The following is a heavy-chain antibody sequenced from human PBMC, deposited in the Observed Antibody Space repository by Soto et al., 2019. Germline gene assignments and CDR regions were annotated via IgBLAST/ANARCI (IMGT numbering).Heavy chain of an antibody. CDR3: ARHRPTSRWAGMDV. CDR2: IYPADSET. Sequence: PGESLKISCKASGYTFTNYRIGWVRQMPGKGLEWMGLIYPADSETTYSPSFQGQVSMSADRSIRSAFLQWSSLKASDTAIYYCARHRPTSRWAGMDVCGQGPTVTVSS. D-gene: IGHD6-13*01. V-gene: IGHV5-51*01. J-gene: IGHJ6*02. CDR1: GYTFTNYR.